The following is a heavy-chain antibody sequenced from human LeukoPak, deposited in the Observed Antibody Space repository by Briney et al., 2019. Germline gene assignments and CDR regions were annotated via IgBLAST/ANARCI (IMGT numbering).Heavy chain of an antibody. J-gene: IGHJ4*02. CDR2: ISGSGGST. D-gene: IGHD3-10*01. CDR3: AKTPYGSGSYYIRVSFDY. CDR1: RFTFSSYA. Sequence: PGGSLRLSCAASRFTFSSYAMSWVRQAPGKGLEWVSAISGSGGSTYYADSVKGRFTISRDNSKNTLYLQMNSLRAEDTAVYYCAKTPYGSGSYYIRVSFDYWGQGTLVTVSS. V-gene: IGHV3-23*01.